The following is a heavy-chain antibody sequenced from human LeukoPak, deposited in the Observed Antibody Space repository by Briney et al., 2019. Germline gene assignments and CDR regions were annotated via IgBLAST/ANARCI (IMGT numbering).Heavy chain of an antibody. D-gene: IGHD4-11*01. Sequence: ASVKVSCKAFGYTFTNYGITWLRQAPGQGLEWMGWINPNSGGTNYAQKFQGRVTMTRDTSISTAYMELSRLRSDDTAVYYCASPPRLEDDAFDIWGQGTMVTVSS. J-gene: IGHJ3*02. CDR1: GYTFTNYG. CDR3: ASPPRLEDDAFDI. CDR2: INPNSGGT. V-gene: IGHV1-2*02.